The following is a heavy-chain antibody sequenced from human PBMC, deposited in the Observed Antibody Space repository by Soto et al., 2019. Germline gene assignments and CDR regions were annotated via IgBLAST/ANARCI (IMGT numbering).Heavy chain of an antibody. Sequence: EVQLVESGGGLVKPGGSLRLSCAASGFTFSKAWMTWVRQAPGKGLEWIGRIKSKADGGTIDYAAPVKGRFSISRDDSETSLYLKMNSLKTGDPAVFSCPAAYSYSSTLYFHHWGQGALVPVPS. CDR2: IKSKADGGTI. CDR1: GFTFSKAW. D-gene: IGHD6-19*01. V-gene: IGHV3-15*01. CDR3: PAAYSYSSTLYFHH. J-gene: IGHJ4*02.